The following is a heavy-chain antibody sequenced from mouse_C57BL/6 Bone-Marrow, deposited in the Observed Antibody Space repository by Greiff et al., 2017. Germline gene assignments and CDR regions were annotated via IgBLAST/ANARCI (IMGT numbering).Heavy chain of an antibody. V-gene: IGHV3-6*01. J-gene: IGHJ1*03. CDR3: ARVWFLWYFDV. CDR1: GYSITSGYY. Sequence: EVKLEESGPGLVKPSQSLSLTCSVTGYSITSGYYWNWIRQFPGNKLEWMGYISYDGSNNYNPSLKNRISITRDTSKNQFFLKLNSVTTEDTATYYCARVWFLWYFDVWGTGTTVTVSS. CDR2: ISYDGSN. D-gene: IGHD2-2*01.